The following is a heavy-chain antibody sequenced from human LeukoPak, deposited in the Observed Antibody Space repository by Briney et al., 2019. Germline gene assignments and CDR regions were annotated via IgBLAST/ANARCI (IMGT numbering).Heavy chain of an antibody. J-gene: IGHJ4*02. CDR3: ARDQRYYYGSGSYDY. V-gene: IGHV4-39*07. Sequence: SETLSLTCTVSGASITSSNYYWLWLRQPPGKGLEWIGSIYYSGSTYYNPSLKSRVTISVDTSKNQFSLKLSSVTAADTAVYYCARDQRYYYGSGSYDYWGQGTLVTVSS. CDR2: IYYSGST. CDR1: GASITSSNYY. D-gene: IGHD3-10*01.